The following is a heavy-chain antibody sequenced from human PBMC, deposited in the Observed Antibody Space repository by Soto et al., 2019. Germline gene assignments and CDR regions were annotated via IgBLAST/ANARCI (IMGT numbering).Heavy chain of an antibody. J-gene: IGHJ4*02. D-gene: IGHD3-22*01. CDR1: GFTFSSYS. CDR3: SRDDSSGDDPFDY. CDR2: ISSSSSTI. V-gene: IGHV3-48*02. Sequence: TGGSLRLSCAASGFTFSSYSMNWVRQAPGKGLEWVSYISSSSSTIYYADSVKGRFTISRDNAKNSLYLQMNSLRDEDTSVYYCSRDDSSGDDPFDYWGQGTLVTVSS.